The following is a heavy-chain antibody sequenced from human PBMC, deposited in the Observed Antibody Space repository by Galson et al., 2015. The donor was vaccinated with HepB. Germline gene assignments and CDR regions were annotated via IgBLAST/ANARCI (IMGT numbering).Heavy chain of an antibody. J-gene: IGHJ5*02. V-gene: IGHV3-30-3*01. D-gene: IGHD4-17*01. CDR3: ARDPNGSDYGDYFSGNWFDP. CDR1: GFTFSSYA. Sequence: SLRLSCAASGFTFSSYAMHWVRQAPGKGLEWVAVISYDGSNKYYADSVKGRFTISRDNSKNTLYLQMNSLRAEDTAVYYCARDPNGSDYGDYFSGNWFDPWGQGTLVTVSS. CDR2: ISYDGSNK.